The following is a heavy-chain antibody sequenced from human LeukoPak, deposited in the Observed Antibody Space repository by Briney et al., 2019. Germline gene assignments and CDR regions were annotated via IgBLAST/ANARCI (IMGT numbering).Heavy chain of an antibody. J-gene: IGHJ5*02. Sequence: PSETLSLTCTISGDSISSYYWSWIRQPPGKRLEWVGSIHSSGNTYYNPTLKSRVTISVDTSKNQFSLNLTSVTAADAAVYYCARDLGYSGFDWAPWGQGTLVTVSS. V-gene: IGHV4-38-2*02. D-gene: IGHD5-12*01. CDR1: GDSISSYY. CDR3: ARDLGYSGFDWAP. CDR2: IHSSGNT.